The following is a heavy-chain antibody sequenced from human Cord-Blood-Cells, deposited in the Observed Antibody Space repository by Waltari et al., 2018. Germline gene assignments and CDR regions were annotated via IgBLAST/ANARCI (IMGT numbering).Heavy chain of an antibody. CDR1: GYTFTGYY. Sequence: QVQLVQSGAEVKKPGASVKVSCKASGYTFTGYYMHWVRQDPGQGLEWRGWDNRKSGGRNSGQKCQGRVTRARDTSIRTAYMEMSRLGSDDTAVYYCARVLLWGGSSLSRDWFDPWGQGTLVTVSS. CDR2: DNRKSGGR. V-gene: IGHV1-2*02. D-gene: IGHD6-13*01. J-gene: IGHJ5*02. CDR3: ARVLLWGGSSLSRDWFDP.